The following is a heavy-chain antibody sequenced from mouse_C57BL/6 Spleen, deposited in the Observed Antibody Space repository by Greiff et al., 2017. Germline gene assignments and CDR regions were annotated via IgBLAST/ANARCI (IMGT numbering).Heavy chain of an antibody. Sequence: EVQLQQSGGGLVQPKGSLKLSCAASGFTFNTYAMHWVRQAPGKGLEWVARIRSKSSNYATYYADSVKDRFTISRDDSQSMLYLQMNNLKTEDTAMYYCVREGYSNYDYAMDYWGQGTSVTVSS. D-gene: IGHD2-5*01. CDR3: VREGYSNYDYAMDY. CDR1: GFTFNTYA. J-gene: IGHJ4*01. CDR2: IRSKSSNYAT. V-gene: IGHV10-3*01.